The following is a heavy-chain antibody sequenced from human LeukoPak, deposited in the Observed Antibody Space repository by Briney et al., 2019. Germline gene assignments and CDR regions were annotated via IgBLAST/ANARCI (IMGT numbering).Heavy chain of an antibody. V-gene: IGHV1-46*01. CDR1: GYTFTSYY. CDR2: INPSGGST. Sequence: ASVKVSCKASGYTFTSYYLHWVRQAPGQGLEWMGIINPSGGSTRYAQKFQGRITLTRDTSTSTVYMELSSLRSEDTAVYYCARESYYYYGMDVWGQGTTVTVSS. CDR3: ARESYYYYGMDV. J-gene: IGHJ6*02.